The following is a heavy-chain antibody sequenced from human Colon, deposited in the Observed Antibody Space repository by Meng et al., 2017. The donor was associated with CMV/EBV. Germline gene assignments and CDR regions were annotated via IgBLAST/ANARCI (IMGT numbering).Heavy chain of an antibody. CDR3: ARASQSQRLHDY. J-gene: IGHJ4*02. CDR1: GYAFIDYY. V-gene: IGHV1-2*02. CDR2: MNSDAGNT. D-gene: IGHD6-25*01. Sequence: ASVNVSCKASGYAFIDYYIHWVRQAPGQRLEWMGWMNSDAGNTVYAPQFRGRVAMTRDTSINTAYMELSSLKSDDTAVYYCARASQSQRLHDYWGQGTLVTVSS.